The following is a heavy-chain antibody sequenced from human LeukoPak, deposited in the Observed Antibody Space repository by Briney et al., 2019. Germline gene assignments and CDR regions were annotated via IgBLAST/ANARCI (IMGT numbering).Heavy chain of an antibody. J-gene: IGHJ3*02. CDR3: ARAVPTTPRDAFDI. CDR1: GGSISSSNW. V-gene: IGHV4-4*02. Sequence: TSGTLSLTCAVSGGSISSSNWWSWVRQPPGKGLEWIGEIYHSGSTNYNPSLKSRVTISVDKSKNQFSLKLSSVTAADTAVYYCARAVPTTPRDAFDIWGQGTMVTVSS. CDR2: IYHSGST. D-gene: IGHD4-17*01.